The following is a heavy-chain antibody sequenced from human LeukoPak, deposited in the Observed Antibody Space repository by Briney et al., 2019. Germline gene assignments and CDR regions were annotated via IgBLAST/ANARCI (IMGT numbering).Heavy chain of an antibody. D-gene: IGHD6-19*01. V-gene: IGHV3-30*18. CDR2: ISYDGRNK. J-gene: IGHJ4*02. CDR1: GFTFSTHA. Sequence: GGSLRLSCAASGFTFSTHAMHWVRQAPGKGLEWVAVISYDGRNKYYADSVKGRFTTSRDNSQNTVYLQMNSLRAEDTAVYYCAKKSSGWYLVPSLDYWGQGTLVTVSS. CDR3: AKKSSGWYLVPSLDY.